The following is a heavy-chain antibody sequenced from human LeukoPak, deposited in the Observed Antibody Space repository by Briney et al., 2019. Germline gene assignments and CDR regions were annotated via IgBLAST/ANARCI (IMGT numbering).Heavy chain of an antibody. D-gene: IGHD5-18*01. CDR1: GGSISPYY. J-gene: IGHJ6*03. V-gene: IGHV4-4*07. CDR2: IHFGGTT. Sequence: PSETLSLTCTVSGGSISPYYWTWIRQSAGKGLEFMGRIHFGGTTNYNPSLMSRITLSVDTSKGQVSLKLSSVTAADTAVYYCARDSPDGYTSGHHFYYMDVWGNGTTVTVSS. CDR3: ARDSPDGYTSGHHFYYMDV.